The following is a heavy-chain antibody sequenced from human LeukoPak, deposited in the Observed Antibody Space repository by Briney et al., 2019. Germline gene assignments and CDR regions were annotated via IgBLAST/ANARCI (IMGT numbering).Heavy chain of an antibody. D-gene: IGHD3-10*01. CDR3: ARSLGMVRGVIIPAYFDY. CDR2: IKKDGSEK. J-gene: IGHJ4*02. V-gene: IGHV3-7*03. Sequence: GGSLGLSCPASGFTFSSYWMSWVRQAPGKGLEWVANIKKDGSEKYYVDSVKGRFTISRDNAKNSLYLQMNSLRAEDTAVYYCARSLGMVRGVIIPAYFDYWGQGTLVTVSS. CDR1: GFTFSSYW.